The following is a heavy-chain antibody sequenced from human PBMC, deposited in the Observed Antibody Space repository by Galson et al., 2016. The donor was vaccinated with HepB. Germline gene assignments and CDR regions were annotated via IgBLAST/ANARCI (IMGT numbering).Heavy chain of an antibody. D-gene: IGHD6-13*01. CDR3: ARDGSSRSSPNGFDI. J-gene: IGHJ3*02. CDR2: IWYDGSNK. CDR1: GFTFSSYG. V-gene: IGHV3-33*01. Sequence: SLRLSCAASGFTFSSYGMHWARQAPGKGLERVTIIWYDGSNKYYADSVKGRFTISRDNAKNSLYLQMNSLRAEDTAVYYCARDGSSRSSPNGFDIWGQGTMVTVSS.